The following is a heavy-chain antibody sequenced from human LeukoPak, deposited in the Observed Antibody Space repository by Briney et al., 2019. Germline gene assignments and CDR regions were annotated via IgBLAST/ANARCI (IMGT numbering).Heavy chain of an antibody. CDR1: GGSISGSGYY. CDR3: ATNYFASGGEANWFDP. D-gene: IGHD3-10*01. CDR2: IYYSGST. V-gene: IGHV4-31*03. J-gene: IGHJ5*02. Sequence: PSETLSLTCIVSGGSISGSGYYWTWIRQHPGKGLEWIGDIYYSGSTRYNPSLKSRLSISADTSQSQFSLRLSSVTAADTAIYYCATNYFASGGEANWFDPWGQGILVTVSS.